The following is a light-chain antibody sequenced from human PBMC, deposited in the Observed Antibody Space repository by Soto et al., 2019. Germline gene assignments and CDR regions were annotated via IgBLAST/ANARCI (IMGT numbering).Light chain of an antibody. V-gene: IGKV3-20*01. CDR1: QSVINNY. CDR3: QQYGSPGT. J-gene: IGKJ1*01. CDR2: GAS. Sequence: EIVLTQSPGTLSLSPGERATLSCRASQSVINNYLAWYQQKPGQAPRXLIYGASNTATGIPDRFSGSGSGTDFTLTISRLEPEDFAVYYCQQYGSPGTFGQGTKVDIK.